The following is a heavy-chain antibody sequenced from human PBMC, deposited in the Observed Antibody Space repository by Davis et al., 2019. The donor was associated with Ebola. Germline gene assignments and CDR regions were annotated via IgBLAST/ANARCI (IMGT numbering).Heavy chain of an antibody. J-gene: IGHJ4*02. D-gene: IGHD2-8*01. V-gene: IGHV3-23*01. CDR1: GFTFSSYS. Sequence: PGGSLRLSCAASGFTFSSYSMNWVRQAPGKGLEWVSAISSTGPSTYYADSVKGRFTISRDDSKNSLYLQMDNLRAEDTAVYYCGTLSVGYWGQGTLVTVSS. CDR3: GTLSVGY. CDR2: ISSTGPST.